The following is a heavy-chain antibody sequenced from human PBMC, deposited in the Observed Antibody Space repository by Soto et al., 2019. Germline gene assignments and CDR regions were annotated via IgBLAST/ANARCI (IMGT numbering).Heavy chain of an antibody. J-gene: IGHJ4*02. CDR2: IYYSGGT. CDR1: GGSISSGGYF. D-gene: IGHD3-16*01. V-gene: IGHV4-31*03. Sequence: SETLSLTCTVSGGSISSGGYFWNWIRQHPGKGLEWIGYIYYSGGTYYNPSLKSRVTISVDTSKNQFSLKLSSVTAADTAVYYCASVWRYAFDYWGQGTLVPVSS. CDR3: ASVWRYAFDY.